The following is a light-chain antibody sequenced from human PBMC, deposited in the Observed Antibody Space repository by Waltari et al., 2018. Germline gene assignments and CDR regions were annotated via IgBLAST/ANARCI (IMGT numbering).Light chain of an antibody. J-gene: IGKJ4*01. CDR2: GAS. CDR3: QQRSNWPLT. CDR1: QSVSNY. V-gene: IGKV3-11*01. Sequence: GERATLPCRASQSVSNYLAWYQQKPGQAPRLLIYGASNRATGIPARFSGSGSGTDFTLTISSLEPEDFAVYYCQQRSNWPLTFGGGTKVEIK.